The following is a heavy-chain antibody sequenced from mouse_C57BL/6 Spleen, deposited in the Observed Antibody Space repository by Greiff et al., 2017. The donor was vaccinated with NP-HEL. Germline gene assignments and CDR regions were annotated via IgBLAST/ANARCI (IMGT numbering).Heavy chain of an antibody. D-gene: IGHD1-1*01. J-gene: IGHJ4*01. Sequence: EVKLVEPGGGLVKSGGSLKLSCAASGFTFSDYGMHWVRQAPEKGLEWVAYISSGSSTIYYADTVQGRFTISRDIAMNTLFLQMTSLRSEDTGMYYCARSPSYYGSSYATDYWGQGTSVTVSS. CDR3: ARSPSYYGSSYATDY. CDR2: ISSGSSTI. CDR1: GFTFSDYG. V-gene: IGHV5-17*01.